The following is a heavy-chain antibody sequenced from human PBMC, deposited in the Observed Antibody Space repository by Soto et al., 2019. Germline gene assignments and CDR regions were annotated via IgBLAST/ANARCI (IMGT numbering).Heavy chain of an antibody. CDR3: ARERHPNYYYGSGSYAHYYGMDV. CDR2: IYYSGST. CDR1: GGSISSYY. D-gene: IGHD3-10*01. Sequence: SETLSLTCTVSGGSISSYYWSWIRQPPGKGLEWIGYIYYSGSTNYNPSLKSRVTISVDTSKNQFSLKLSSVTAADTAVYYCARERHPNYYYGSGSYAHYYGMDVWGQGTTVTVSS. V-gene: IGHV4-59*01. J-gene: IGHJ6*02.